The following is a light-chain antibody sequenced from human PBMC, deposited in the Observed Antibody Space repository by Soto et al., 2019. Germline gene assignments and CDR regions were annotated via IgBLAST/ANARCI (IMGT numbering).Light chain of an antibody. J-gene: IGKJ1*01. V-gene: IGKV3-15*01. Sequence: MMTQSPATLPVSPGERATLSCRASQSVSSNLAWYQQKPGQAPRLLIYGVTTRATGIPARFSGSGSGTEFTLTISSLQSEDFAVYYCQQYNNWLRTFGQGTKVDIK. CDR3: QQYNNWLRT. CDR1: QSVSSN. CDR2: GVT.